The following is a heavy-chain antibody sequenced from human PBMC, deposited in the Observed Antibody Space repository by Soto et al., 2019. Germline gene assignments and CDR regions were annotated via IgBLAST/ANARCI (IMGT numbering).Heavy chain of an antibody. V-gene: IGHV3-74*01. CDR3: ARETYRSFYFDF. J-gene: IGHJ4*02. CDR2: INSDGSTT. Sequence: EVQLVESGGGLVQPGGSLRLSCAASGFTFSNYFIHRVRQAPGKGLVWVSRINSDGSTTNYADSVKGRITISRDNAKNTVYLQVNSLRAEDTAVYYCARETYRSFYFDFWGQGTLVTVSS. CDR1: GFTFSNYF. D-gene: IGHD3-10*01.